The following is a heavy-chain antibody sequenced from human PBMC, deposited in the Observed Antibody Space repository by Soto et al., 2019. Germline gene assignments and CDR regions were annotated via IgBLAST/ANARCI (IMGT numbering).Heavy chain of an antibody. CDR2: IWNDGSNK. V-gene: IGHV3-33*01. CDR3: AREHERGFGDSVPAGFDY. J-gene: IGHJ4*02. D-gene: IGHD2-21*02. CDR1: GFIFGRFG. Sequence: QVQLVESGGGVVQPGRSLKLSCAASGFIFGRFGMHWVRQPPGKGLEWVAVIWNDGSNKLYADSVQGRFTISRANSKNTLYLEMDSLRADDTAVYYCAREHERGFGDSVPAGFDYWGQGTLVTVSS.